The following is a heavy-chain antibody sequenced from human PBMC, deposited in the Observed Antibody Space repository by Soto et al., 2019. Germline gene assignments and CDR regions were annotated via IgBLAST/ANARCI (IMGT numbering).Heavy chain of an antibody. D-gene: IGHD3-16*01. CDR2: MNPNNGDT. V-gene: IGHV1-8*01. CDR3: ATFRGPYDAFDI. CDR1: GYTFTSYD. Sequence: ASVKVSCKASGYTFTSYDINWVRQATGKGLEWMGWMNPNNGDTGYAQKFQGRVTMTEDTSTDTAYMELSSLRSEDTAVYYCATFRGPYDAFDIWGQGTMVTVSS. J-gene: IGHJ3*02.